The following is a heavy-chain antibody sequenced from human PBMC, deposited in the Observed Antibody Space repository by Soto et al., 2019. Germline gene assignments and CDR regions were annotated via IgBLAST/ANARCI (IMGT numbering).Heavy chain of an antibody. CDR2: IIPILGIA. V-gene: IGHV1-69*04. J-gene: IGHJ6*03. CDR3: ARDKERQQLVFYYYMDV. CDR1: GGTFSSYT. D-gene: IGHD6-13*01. Sequence: ASVKVSCKASGGTFSSYTISWVRQAPGQGLEWMGRIIPILGIANYAQKFQGRVTITADKSTSTAYMELSSLRSEDTAVYYCARDKERQQLVFYYYMDVWGKGTTVTVS.